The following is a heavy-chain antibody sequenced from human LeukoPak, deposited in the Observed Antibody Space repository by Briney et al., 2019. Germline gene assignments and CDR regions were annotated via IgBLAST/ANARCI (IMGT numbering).Heavy chain of an antibody. D-gene: IGHD3-3*01. CDR1: GGTFSSYA. V-gene: IGHV1-69*05. J-gene: IGHJ4*02. CDR2: IIPLFRTA. Sequence: SVKVSCKASGGTFSSYAISWVRQAPGQGLEWIGGIIPLFRTANYAQKFQGRVTITTDESTTTAYMELSSLRSEDTAVYYCASGSGGRFLEWFHDYWGQGTLVTVSS. CDR3: ASGSGGRFLEWFHDY.